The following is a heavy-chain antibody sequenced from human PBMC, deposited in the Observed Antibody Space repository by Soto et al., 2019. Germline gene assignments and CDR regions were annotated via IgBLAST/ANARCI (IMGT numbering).Heavy chain of an antibody. J-gene: IGHJ4*02. CDR1: GGTFSSYT. V-gene: IGHV1-69*02. CDR2: IIPILGIA. Sequence: QVQLVQSGAEVKKPGSSVKVSCKASGGTFSSYTISWVRQAPGQGLEWMGRIIPILGIANYAQKFQGRVTMTADQSTSKADLELGSLRCEDTAGYYCAGGLDSGYDGGGFDYWGQGTLVTVSS. D-gene: IGHD5-12*01. CDR3: AGGLDSGYDGGGFDY.